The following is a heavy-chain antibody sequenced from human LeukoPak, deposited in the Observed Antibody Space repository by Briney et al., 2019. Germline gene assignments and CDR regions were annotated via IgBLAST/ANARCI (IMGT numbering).Heavy chain of an antibody. CDR3: ARGSLRVGATSSYYMDV. CDR2: INPNSGGT. D-gene: IGHD1-26*01. CDR1: GYTFTGYY. V-gene: IGHV1-2*02. Sequence: ASVKVSCKASGYTFTGYYMHWVRQAPGQGLEWMGWINPNSGGTNYAQKFQGRVTMTRDTSISTAYMELSRLRSDDTAVYYCARGSLRVGATSSYYMDVWGKGTTVTVSS. J-gene: IGHJ6*03.